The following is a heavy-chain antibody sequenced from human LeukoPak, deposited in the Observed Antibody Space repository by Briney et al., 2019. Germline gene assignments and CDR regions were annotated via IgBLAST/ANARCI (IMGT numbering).Heavy chain of an antibody. CDR1: GFTFTNYA. CDR3: ARAQEFGSR. Sequence: GGSLRLSCAASGFTFTNYAMNWVRQASGKGLVWVSRINSDGSSTSYADSVKGRFTISRDNAKNTLYLQMNSLRAEDTAVYYCARAQEFGSRRGQGTLVTVSS. J-gene: IGHJ4*02. V-gene: IGHV3-74*01. D-gene: IGHD2-2*01. CDR2: INSDGSST.